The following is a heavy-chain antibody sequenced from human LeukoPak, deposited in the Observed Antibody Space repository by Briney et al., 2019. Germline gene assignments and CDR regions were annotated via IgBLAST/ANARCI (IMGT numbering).Heavy chain of an antibody. Sequence: GGSLRLSCAASGFTFSSYWMSWVRQAPGKGLEWVANIKQDGSEKYYVDSVKGRFTISRDNAKNSLYLQMNSLRAEDTAVYYCAKDFYYDSSGYESYWGQGTLVTVSS. CDR1: GFTFSSYW. D-gene: IGHD3-22*01. V-gene: IGHV3-7*03. J-gene: IGHJ4*02. CDR3: AKDFYYDSSGYESY. CDR2: IKQDGSEK.